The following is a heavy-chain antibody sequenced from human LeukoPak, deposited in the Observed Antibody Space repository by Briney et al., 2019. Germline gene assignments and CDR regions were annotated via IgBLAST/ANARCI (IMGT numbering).Heavy chain of an antibody. V-gene: IGHV4-61*08. CDR2: IYYSGST. D-gene: IGHD3-22*01. Sequence: SETLSLTCTVSGGSISSGDYYWSWIRQPPGKGLEWIGYIYYSGSTNYNPSLKSRVTISVDTSKNQFSLKLSSVTAADTAVYYCASHIPNYYDSSGYFDYWGQGTLVTVSS. CDR1: GGSISSGDYY. CDR3: ASHIPNYYDSSGYFDY. J-gene: IGHJ4*02.